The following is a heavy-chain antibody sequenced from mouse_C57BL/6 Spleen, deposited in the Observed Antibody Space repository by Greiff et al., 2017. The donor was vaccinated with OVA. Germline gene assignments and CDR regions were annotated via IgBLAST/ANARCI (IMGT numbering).Heavy chain of an antibody. CDR3: ARRYYGSSFDD. Sequence: QVQLQQPGAELVRPGTSVKLSCKASGYTFTSYWMHWVKQRPGQGLEWIGVIDPSDSYTNYNQKFKGKATLTVDTSSSTAYMQLSSLTSEDSAVYYCARRYYGSSFDDWGQGTTLTVSS. V-gene: IGHV1-59*01. J-gene: IGHJ2*01. CDR2: IDPSDSYT. D-gene: IGHD1-1*01. CDR1: GYTFTSYW.